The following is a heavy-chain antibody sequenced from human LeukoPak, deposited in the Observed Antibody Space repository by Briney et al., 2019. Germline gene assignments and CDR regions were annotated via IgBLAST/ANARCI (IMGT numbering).Heavy chain of an antibody. CDR2: ISSSGSTI. D-gene: IGHD1-26*01. Sequence: GGSLRLSCAASGFTFDDHGMSWIRQAPGKGLEWVSYISSSGSTIYYADSVKGRFTISRDNAKNSLYLQMNSLRAEDTAVYYCAGDKWELLGFDPWGQGTLVTVSS. V-gene: IGHV3-11*04. J-gene: IGHJ5*02. CDR3: AGDKWELLGFDP. CDR1: GFTFDDHG.